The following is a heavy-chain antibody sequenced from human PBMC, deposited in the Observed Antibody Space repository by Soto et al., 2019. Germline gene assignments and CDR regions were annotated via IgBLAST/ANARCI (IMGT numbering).Heavy chain of an antibody. CDR1: GFTFRSCA. CDR2: IIDSGAST. V-gene: IGHV3-23*01. CDR3: AKGRSYYYYYGVDV. J-gene: IGHJ6*02. Sequence: PGGSLRLSCAASGFTFRSCAMGWVHQAPGKGLEWVSDIIDSGASTYYADSVKGRFTISRDNSKSTLYLQMNSLRAEDTALYYCAKGRSYYYYYGVDVWGQGTTVTVSS.